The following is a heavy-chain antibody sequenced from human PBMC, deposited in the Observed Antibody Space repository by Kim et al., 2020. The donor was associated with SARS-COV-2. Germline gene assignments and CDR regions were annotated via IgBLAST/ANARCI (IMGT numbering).Heavy chain of an antibody. D-gene: IGHD3-22*01. V-gene: IGHV4-31*03. CDR1: GGSISSGGYY. Sequence: SETLSLTCTVSGGSISSGGYYWSWIRQHPGKGLEWIGYIYYSGSTYYNPSLKSRVTISVDTSKNQFSLKLSSVTAADTAVYYCARDGPQYDSSGYLFQHWGQGTLVTVSS. CDR2: IYYSGST. J-gene: IGHJ1*01. CDR3: ARDGPQYDSSGYLFQH.